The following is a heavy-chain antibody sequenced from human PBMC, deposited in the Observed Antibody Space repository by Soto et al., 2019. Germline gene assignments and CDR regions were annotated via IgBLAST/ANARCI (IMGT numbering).Heavy chain of an antibody. Sequence: ASVKVSCKASGYTFNTYAVTWVRQAPGQGLEWMGWISGYNGNTNYAQTLQGRGTMTTDTSTSTAYLELRSLRSDDTAVYYCARTVEYDSIPYYYADFWGQGTLVTVSS. CDR2: ISGYNGNT. J-gene: IGHJ4*01. CDR3: ARTVEYDSIPYYYADF. CDR1: GYTFNTYA. D-gene: IGHD2-21*01. V-gene: IGHV1-18*01.